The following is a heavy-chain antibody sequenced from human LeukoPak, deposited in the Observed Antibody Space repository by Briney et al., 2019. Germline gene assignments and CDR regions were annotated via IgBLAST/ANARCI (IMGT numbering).Heavy chain of an antibody. CDR3: ARDMGGLGYCSGGSCYSSHAFDI. V-gene: IGHV1-2*04. Sequence: ASVKVSCKASGYTFTGYYMHWVRQAPGQGLGWMGWINPNSGGTNYAQKFQGWVTMTRDTSISTAYMELSRLRSDDTAVYYCARDMGGLGYCSGGSCYSSHAFDIWGQGTMVTVSS. CDR1: GYTFTGYY. J-gene: IGHJ3*02. D-gene: IGHD2-15*01. CDR2: INPNSGGT.